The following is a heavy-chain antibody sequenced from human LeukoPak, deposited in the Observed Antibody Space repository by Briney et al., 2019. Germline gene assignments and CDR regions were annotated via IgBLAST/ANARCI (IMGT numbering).Heavy chain of an antibody. Sequence: GGSLRLSCAASGFTFAIYHMSWVRQAPGKGLEWVATIRGDGVYYADSVKGRFTISRDDSENTVYVQMNSLRAEGTTVYYCAKSRVEVAGTGGFDTWGQGTLVDVSS. D-gene: IGHD2-8*02. CDR2: IRGDGV. CDR3: AKSRVEVAGTGGFDT. CDR1: GFTFAIYH. J-gene: IGHJ3*02. V-gene: IGHV3-23*01.